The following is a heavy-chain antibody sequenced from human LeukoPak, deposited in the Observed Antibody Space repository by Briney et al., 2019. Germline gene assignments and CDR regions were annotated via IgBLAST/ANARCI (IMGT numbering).Heavy chain of an antibody. V-gene: IGHV1-2*06. Sequence: ASVKVSCKASGYTFTGHYMHWVRQAPGQGLEWMGRINPNSGGTNYAQKFQGRVTMTRDTSISTAYMELSRLRSDDTAVYYCARDRLPFLGYCSGGSCSVAFDIWGQGTMVTVSS. CDR1: GYTFTGHY. CDR3: ARDRLPFLGYCSGGSCSVAFDI. CDR2: INPNSGGT. J-gene: IGHJ3*02. D-gene: IGHD2-15*01.